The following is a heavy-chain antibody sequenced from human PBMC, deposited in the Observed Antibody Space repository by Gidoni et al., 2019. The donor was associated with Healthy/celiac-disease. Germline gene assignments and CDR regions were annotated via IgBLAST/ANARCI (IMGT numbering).Heavy chain of an antibody. CDR3: ARGGGRRFLEWLSFE. CDR2: INPNRGGT. J-gene: IGHJ4*02. Sequence: QVQLVQSGAEVKKPGASVKVSCQAPGYTFTGYYMHWVRQAPGQGLEWMGRINPNRGGTNYAQKFQGRVPMTRDPSISTAYMELSRLGSDDTAVYYCARGGGRRFLEWLSFEGGQGTLVTVSS. CDR1: GYTFTGYY. V-gene: IGHV1-2*06. D-gene: IGHD3-3*01.